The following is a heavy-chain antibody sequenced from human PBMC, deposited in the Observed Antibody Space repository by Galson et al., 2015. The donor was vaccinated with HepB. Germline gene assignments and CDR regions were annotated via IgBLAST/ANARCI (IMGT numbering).Heavy chain of an antibody. V-gene: IGHV1-69*04. D-gene: IGHD5-18*01. CDR3: ARAFSPYSYGSYGMDG. CDR2: IIPILGIA. Sequence: SVKVSCKASGGTFSSYAISWVRQAPGQGLEWMGRIIPILGIANYAQKFQGRVTITADKSTSTAYMELSSLRPEDTAVYYCARAFSPYSYGSYGMDGWAKGPRSPSP. CDR1: GGTFSSYA. J-gene: IGHJ6*02.